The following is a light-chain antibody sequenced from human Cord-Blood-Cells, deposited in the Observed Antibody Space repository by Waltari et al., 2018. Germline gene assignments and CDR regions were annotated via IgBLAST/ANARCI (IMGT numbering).Light chain of an antibody. J-gene: IGKJ2*01. V-gene: IGKV3-20*01. CDR3: QQYGSSYT. CDR1: QSVSSSY. CDR2: GEA. Sequence: EIVLTQSPGTLSLSPGERATLSCRASQSVSSSYLAWYQQKPGQAPRLLIYGEASSATGIPDRFSCSGSGTDFTLTISRLEPEDFAVYYCQQYGSSYTFGQGTKLEIK.